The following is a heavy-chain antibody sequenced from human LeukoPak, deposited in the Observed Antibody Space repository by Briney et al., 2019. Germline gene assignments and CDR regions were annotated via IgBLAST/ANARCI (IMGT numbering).Heavy chain of an antibody. V-gene: IGHV7-4-1*02. Sequence: ASVKVSCKASGYTFTSYAMNWVRQAPGQGLEWMGWINTNTGNPTYAQGFTGRIVFSLDTSVSTAYLQISSLKAEDSAGYCAKNGLGAVVKTDWGQGTLVTVSS. CDR1: GYTFTSYA. D-gene: IGHD3-22*01. J-gene: IGHJ4*02. CDR3: AKNGLGAVVKTD. CDR2: INTNTGNP.